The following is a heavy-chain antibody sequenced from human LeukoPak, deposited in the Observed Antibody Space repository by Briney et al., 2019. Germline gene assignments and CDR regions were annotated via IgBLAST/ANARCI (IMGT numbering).Heavy chain of an antibody. Sequence: SGTLSLTCAVSGGSISSSNWWSWVRQPPGKGLEWIGEIYHSGSTNYNPSLKSRVTISVDKSKNQFSLKLSSVTAADTAVYYCARDRVVVTAGPYFGYWGQGTLVTVSS. CDR1: GGSISSSNW. CDR3: ARDRVVVTAGPYFGY. V-gene: IGHV4-4*02. D-gene: IGHD2-21*02. J-gene: IGHJ4*02. CDR2: IYHSGST.